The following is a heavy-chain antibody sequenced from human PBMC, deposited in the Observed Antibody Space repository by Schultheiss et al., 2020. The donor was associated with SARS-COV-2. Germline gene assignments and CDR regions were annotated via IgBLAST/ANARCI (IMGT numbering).Heavy chain of an antibody. D-gene: IGHD3-10*01. CDR2: IYSGGST. V-gene: IGHV3-66*02. J-gene: IGHJ4*02. Sequence: GGSLRLSCAASGFTVSSNYMSWVRQAPGKGLEWVSVIYSGGSTYYADSVKGRFTISRDNSKNTLYLQMNSLRAEDTAVYYCAKDSIWFGDLLSFQTFDYWGQGTLVTVSS. CDR1: GFTVSSNY. CDR3: AKDSIWFGDLLSFQTFDY.